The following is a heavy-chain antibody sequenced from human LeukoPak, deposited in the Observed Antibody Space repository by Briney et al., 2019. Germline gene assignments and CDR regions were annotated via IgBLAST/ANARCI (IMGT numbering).Heavy chain of an antibody. CDR3: AHKGRGSGSYNM. Sequence: SGPTLVKPTQTLTLTCNFSGFSLSNTGVAVGWIRQSPVKALEWLAVAYWNNDKSYSPSLKSRLTITKDTSKNQVVLKMTNMDPVDTAPYYCAHKGRGSGSYNMWGQGTLVTVSS. V-gene: IGHV2-5*01. CDR1: GFSLSNTGVA. D-gene: IGHD3-10*01. J-gene: IGHJ4*02. CDR2: AYWNNDK.